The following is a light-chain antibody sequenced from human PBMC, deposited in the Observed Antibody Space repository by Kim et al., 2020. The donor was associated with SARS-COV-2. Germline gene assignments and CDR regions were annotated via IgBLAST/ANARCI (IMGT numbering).Light chain of an antibody. CDR1: QTLSGS. J-gene: IGKJ2*01. CDR2: AVS. Sequence: EIVLTQSPATLSLSPGERATLSCRASQTLSGSLAWFQQKPGQAPRLVIHAVSTRATGVPARFSGSGSATDFTLTISSLEPEDFAVYYCQQRFLRPYTFGQGTKLEI. V-gene: IGKV3-11*01. CDR3: QQRFLRPYT.